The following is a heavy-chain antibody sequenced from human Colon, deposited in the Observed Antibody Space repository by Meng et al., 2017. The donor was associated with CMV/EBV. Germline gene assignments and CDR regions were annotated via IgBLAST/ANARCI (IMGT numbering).Heavy chain of an antibody. CDR1: GFTFSAFP. D-gene: IGHD1-26*01. J-gene: IGHJ6*02. CDR3: AKGGSYNYYYYGMDV. V-gene: IGHV3-23*01. Sequence: GESLKISCAASGFTFSAFPIHWVRQAPGKGLEWVSAISGSGGSTYYADSVKGRFTISRDNSKNTLYLQMNSLRAEDTAVYYCAKGGSYNYYYYGMDVWGQGTTVTVS. CDR2: ISGSGGST.